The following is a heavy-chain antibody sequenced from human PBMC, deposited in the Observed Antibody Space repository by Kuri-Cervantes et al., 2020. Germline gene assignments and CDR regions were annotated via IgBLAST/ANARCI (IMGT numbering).Heavy chain of an antibody. Sequence: SETLSLTCAVSGGSISSGGYSRSWIRQPPGKGLEWIGYIYHSGSTYYNPSLKSRVTISVDRSKNQFSLKLSSVTAADTAVYYCARSASSSWYGYYYYGMDVWGQGTTVTVSS. CDR3: ARSASSSWYGYYYYGMDV. D-gene: IGHD6-13*01. CDR1: GGSISSGGYS. V-gene: IGHV4-30-2*01. J-gene: IGHJ6*02. CDR2: IYHSGST.